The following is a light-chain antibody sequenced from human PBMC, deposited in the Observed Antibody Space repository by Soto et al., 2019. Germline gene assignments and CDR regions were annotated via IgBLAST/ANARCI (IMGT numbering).Light chain of an antibody. J-gene: IGLJ2*01. V-gene: IGLV1-47*02. CDR3: MSYAGGNSVT. CDR1: RSNIGSNS. CDR2: TNS. Sequence: QSVLTQPPSASETPGQRITISCSGSRSNIGSNSVYWYQQLSGTAPKLLIYTNSQRPSGVPERFSGAKSGTSASLAISGLRSEDEADYYCMSYAGGNSVTFGGGTKLTVL.